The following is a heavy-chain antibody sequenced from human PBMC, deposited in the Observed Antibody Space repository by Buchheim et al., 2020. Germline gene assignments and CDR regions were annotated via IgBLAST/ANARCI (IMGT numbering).Heavy chain of an antibody. Sequence: EVQLVESGGGLVQPGGSLRLSCAASGFTFSSYELNWVRQAPGKGLEWVSYISSSGSTIYYADSVKGRFTISRDNAKNSLYLQMNSLRAEDTAVYYCARTDSDCSSTSCPLGLFDPWGQGIL. CDR2: ISSSGSTI. CDR3: ARTDSDCSSTSCPLGLFDP. J-gene: IGHJ5*02. V-gene: IGHV3-48*03. D-gene: IGHD2-2*01. CDR1: GFTFSSYE.